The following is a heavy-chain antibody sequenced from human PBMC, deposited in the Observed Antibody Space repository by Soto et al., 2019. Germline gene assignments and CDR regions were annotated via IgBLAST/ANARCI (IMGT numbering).Heavy chain of an antibody. CDR3: ARDLGDISKDYYYYGMDV. Sequence: SATKSLTCTVSGGSLSSGGYYWRWIRQHAGKGLEWIGYIYYSGSTYYNPSLKSRVTISVDTSKNQFSLKLSSVTAADTAVYYWARDLGDISKDYYYYGMDVWGQGTSVTVS. D-gene: IGHD3-9*01. J-gene: IGHJ6*02. V-gene: IGHV4-31*03. CDR2: IYYSGST. CDR1: GGSLSSGGYY.